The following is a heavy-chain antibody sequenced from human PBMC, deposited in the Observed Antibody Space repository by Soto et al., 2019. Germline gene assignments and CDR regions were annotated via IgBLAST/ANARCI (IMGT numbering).Heavy chain of an antibody. Sequence: GGSLRLSCAASGFTFSSYWMHWVRQAPGKGLVWVSRINSDGSSTSYADSVKGRFTISRDNAKNTLYLQMNSLRAEDTAVYYCARRSGWEVYYYYYMDVWGKGTTVTVSS. CDR1: GFTFSSYW. CDR2: INSDGSST. V-gene: IGHV3-74*01. D-gene: IGHD6-19*01. J-gene: IGHJ6*03. CDR3: ARRSGWEVYYYYYMDV.